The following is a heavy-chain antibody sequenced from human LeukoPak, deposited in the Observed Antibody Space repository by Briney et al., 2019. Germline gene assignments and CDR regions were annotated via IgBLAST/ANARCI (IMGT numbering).Heavy chain of an antibody. V-gene: IGHV1-2*02. CDR1: GYTFTGYY. D-gene: IGHD5-18*01. Sequence: ASVKVSCKASGYTFTGYYMHSVRHAPGQGVEWMGWINPNSGGTNYAQKFQGRVTMTRHTSISTAYMELSRLRSDDTAVYYCARDLYSYGLGDYFDYWGQGTLVTVSS. CDR2: INPNSGGT. J-gene: IGHJ4*02. CDR3: ARDLYSYGLGDYFDY.